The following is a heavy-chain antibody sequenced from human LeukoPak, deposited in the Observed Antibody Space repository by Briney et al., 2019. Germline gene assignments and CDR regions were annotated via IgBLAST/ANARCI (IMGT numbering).Heavy chain of an antibody. Sequence: GESLKISCKAFGYSFSSSWISWMRQTPGKGLGWMGVIYPADSHTRYSPPFQGQVTISADKSIGTAYLQWSSLRASDTAVYYCAKGDGEFAHWGQGTLVTVSS. J-gene: IGHJ4*02. D-gene: IGHD3-10*01. CDR1: GYSFSSSW. CDR2: IYPADSHT. V-gene: IGHV5-51*01. CDR3: AKGDGEFAH.